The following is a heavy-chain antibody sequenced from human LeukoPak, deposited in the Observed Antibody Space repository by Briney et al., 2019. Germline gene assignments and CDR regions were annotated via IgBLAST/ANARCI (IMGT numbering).Heavy chain of an antibody. CDR2: ISAYNGNT. J-gene: IGHJ4*02. CDR1: GYTFTSYG. Sequence: ASVKVSCKASGYTFTSYGISWVRQAPGQGLEWMGWISAYNGNTNYAQKLQGRVTMTTDTSTSTAYMELRSLRSDDTAVYYCAREVRDSSSWYYFDYWGQGTLVTVSS. V-gene: IGHV1-18*01. CDR3: AREVRDSSSWYYFDY. D-gene: IGHD6-13*01.